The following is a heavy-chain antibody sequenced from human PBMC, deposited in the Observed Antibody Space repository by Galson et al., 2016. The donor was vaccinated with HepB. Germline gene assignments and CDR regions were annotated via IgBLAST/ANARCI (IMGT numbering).Heavy chain of an antibody. J-gene: IGHJ3*01. V-gene: IGHV3-48*02. CDR3: ARELVRSAFDL. CDR2: ISTTIRTI. Sequence: SLRLSCAGSGFAFSSSGINWVRQAPGKGLQWISYISTTIRTIYYADSVVGRFTISRDNAKNSVYLQMNSLRDDDTDVYYCARELVRSAFDLWGQGTMVTVSS. D-gene: IGHD6-6*01. CDR1: GFAFSSSG.